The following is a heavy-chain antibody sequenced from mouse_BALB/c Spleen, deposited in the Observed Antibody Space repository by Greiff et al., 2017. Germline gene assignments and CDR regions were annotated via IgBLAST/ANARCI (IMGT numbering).Heavy chain of an antibody. Sequence: EVKLVESGPGLVKPSQSLSLTCTVTGYSITSDYAWNWIRQFPGNKLEWMGYISYSGSTSYNPSLKSRISITRDTSKNQFFLQLNSVTTEDTATYYCARTYYYGSSWYYFDYWGQGTTLTVSS. V-gene: IGHV3-2*02. CDR2: ISYSGST. CDR1: GYSITSDYA. J-gene: IGHJ2*01. CDR3: ARTYYYGSSWYYFDY. D-gene: IGHD1-1*01.